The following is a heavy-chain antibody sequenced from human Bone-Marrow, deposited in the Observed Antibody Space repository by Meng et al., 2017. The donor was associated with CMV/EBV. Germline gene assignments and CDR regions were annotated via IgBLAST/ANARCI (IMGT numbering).Heavy chain of an antibody. V-gene: IGHV3-30-3*01. CDR3: AREHCSSTSCYFAFDI. J-gene: IGHJ3*02. D-gene: IGHD2-2*01. Sequence: GGSLRLSCAASGFTFSSYAMHWVRQAPGKGLEWVAVIPYDGSNKYYADSVKGRFTISRDNSKSSLYLQMNSLRAEDTAVYYCAREHCSSTSCYFAFDIGGQGTMVTVSS. CDR1: GFTFSSYA. CDR2: IPYDGSNK.